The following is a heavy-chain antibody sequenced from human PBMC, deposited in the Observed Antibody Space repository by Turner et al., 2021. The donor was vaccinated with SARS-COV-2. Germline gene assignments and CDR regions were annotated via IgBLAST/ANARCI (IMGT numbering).Heavy chain of an antibody. J-gene: IGHJ4*02. D-gene: IGHD3-22*01. CDR3: ARWTSYYYDNSGYYPAQFDY. V-gene: IGHV3-21*01. CDR1: GFIFSSYS. CDR2: ISSSSSYI. Sequence: EVQLVESGGGLVKPVGSLRLTCPSLGFIFSSYSMNWVRQAQEKGLEWVSSISSSSSYIYYADSLKSRFTISRDNAKNSLYLQMNSLRAEDTAVYYCARWTSYYYDNSGYYPAQFDYWGQGTLVTVSS.